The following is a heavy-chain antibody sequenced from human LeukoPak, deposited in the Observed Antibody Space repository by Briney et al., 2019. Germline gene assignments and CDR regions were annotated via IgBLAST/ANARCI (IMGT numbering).Heavy chain of an antibody. D-gene: IGHD6-13*01. V-gene: IGHV1-2*02. CDR2: INPNSGGT. Sequence: ASVKDSCKASGYTFTGYYMHWVRQAPGQGLEWMGWINPNSGGTNYAQKFQGRVTMTTDTSTSTAYMELRSLRSDDTAVYYCARKGPYSSSWYELSYYYYGMDVWGQGTTVTVSS. CDR1: GYTFTGYY. CDR3: ARKGPYSSSWYELSYYYYGMDV. J-gene: IGHJ6*02.